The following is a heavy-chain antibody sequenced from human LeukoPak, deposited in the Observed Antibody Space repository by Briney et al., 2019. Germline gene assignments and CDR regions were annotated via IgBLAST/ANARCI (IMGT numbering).Heavy chain of an antibody. CDR3: AREGLGYSYVYGFYMDV. CDR2: MDYSGST. CDR1: GGSISDYY. D-gene: IGHD5-18*01. V-gene: IGHV4-59*12. J-gene: IGHJ6*03. Sequence: SETLSLTCTVSGGSISDYYWTWIRQSPGTGLEWIGYMDYSGSTAYNPSLKSRVTISIDTSKKQFSLELSSVTAADTAVYYCAREGLGYSYVYGFYMDVWGKGTTVTVSS.